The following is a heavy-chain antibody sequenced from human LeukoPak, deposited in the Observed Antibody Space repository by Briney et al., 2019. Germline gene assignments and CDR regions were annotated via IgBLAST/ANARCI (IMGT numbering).Heavy chain of an antibody. CDR2: ISSSGSTI. CDR3: ASIPRAPVGRYY. CDR1: GFTFSSYE. V-gene: IGHV3-48*03. Sequence: GGSLRLSCAASGFTFSSYEMNWVRQAPGKGLEWVSYISSSGSTIYYADSVKGRFTISRENAKNSLYLQMNTLRPEDTAVYYCASIPRAPVGRYYWGQGTRVTVS. J-gene: IGHJ4*02. D-gene: IGHD1-26*01.